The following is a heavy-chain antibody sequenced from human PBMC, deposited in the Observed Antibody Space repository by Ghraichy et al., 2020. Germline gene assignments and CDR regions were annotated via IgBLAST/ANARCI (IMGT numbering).Heavy chain of an antibody. CDR2: ISWDGRNT. J-gene: IGHJ4*02. Sequence: GESLRLSCAASGFTFDAYSMLWVRQPPEKGLEWVSLISWDGRNTYYADSAKGRFTISRDNSRNSLYLHMNSLRTEDTALYYCAKGLEGGIAADVWGQGTLVTVAS. CDR3: AKGLEGGIAADV. D-gene: IGHD6-13*01. CDR1: GFTFDAYS. V-gene: IGHV3-43*01.